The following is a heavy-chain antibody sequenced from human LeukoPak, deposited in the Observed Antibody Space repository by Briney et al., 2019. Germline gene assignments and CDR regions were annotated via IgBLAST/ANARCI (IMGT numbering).Heavy chain of an antibody. J-gene: IGHJ4*02. Sequence: GGSLRLSYAAPGFAFSSYGMHWVRQAPGEGLEWVAVIWYDGSNKYYADSVKGRFTISRDNSKNTLYLQMNSLRAEDTAVYYCARGKGYFDYWGQGTLVTVSS. CDR2: IWYDGSNK. V-gene: IGHV3-33*01. CDR3: ARGKGYFDY. CDR1: GFAFSSYG.